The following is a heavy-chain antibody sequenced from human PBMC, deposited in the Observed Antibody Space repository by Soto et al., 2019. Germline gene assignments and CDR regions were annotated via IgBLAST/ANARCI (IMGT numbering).Heavy chain of an antibody. J-gene: IGHJ3*02. CDR2: ISWNSGGI. V-gene: IGHV3-9*01. D-gene: IGHD6-13*01. CDR3: AKDFYQRESPPRAASGTLDIGAFER. CDR1: GFTFDDYA. Sequence: GGSLRLSCAASGFTFDDYAMHWVRQAPGKGLEWVSGISWNSGGIGYADSVKGRFTISRDNAKNSLYLQMNSLRAEDTALYYCAKDFYQRESPPRAASGTLDIGAFERWGQGTMVTVSS.